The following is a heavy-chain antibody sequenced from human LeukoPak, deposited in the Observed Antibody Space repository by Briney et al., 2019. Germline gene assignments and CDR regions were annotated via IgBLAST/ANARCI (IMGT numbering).Heavy chain of an antibody. Sequence: SETLSLTCAVYGGSFSGYYWSWIRQPPGKGLEWIGEINLSGSTNYNPSLKSRVTISVDTSKNQFSLKLSSVTAADTAVYYCARPSKRQVVAATRGYFDYWGQGTLVTVSS. CDR2: INLSGST. D-gene: IGHD2-15*01. CDR3: ARPSKRQVVAATRGYFDY. V-gene: IGHV4-34*01. J-gene: IGHJ4*02. CDR1: GGSFSGYY.